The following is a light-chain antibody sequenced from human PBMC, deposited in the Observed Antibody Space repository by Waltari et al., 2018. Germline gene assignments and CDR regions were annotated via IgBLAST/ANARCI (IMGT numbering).Light chain of an antibody. Sequence: EIVMTQSPATLSVSPGERATLSCRASQSVRSNLAWYQQKPGQAPRLLIYGASTRATGIPARFRGSGSGTEFTLTISSLQSEEFAVYYCQQYNNWPPYTFGQGTKLEI. CDR3: QQYNNWPPYT. CDR2: GAS. V-gene: IGKV3-15*01. CDR1: QSVRSN. J-gene: IGKJ2*01.